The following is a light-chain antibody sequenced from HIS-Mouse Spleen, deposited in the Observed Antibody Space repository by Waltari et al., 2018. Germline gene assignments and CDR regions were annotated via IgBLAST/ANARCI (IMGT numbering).Light chain of an antibody. CDR2: EDS. CDR3: YSTDSSGNHRV. J-gene: IGLJ2*01. Sequence: SYELTQPPSVSVSPGQTARITCSGDALPKKYAYWYQQKSGQAPVLVNDEDSKRPSGIPGRFSGSSSGTIATLTISWAQVEDEAYYYCYSTDSSGNHRVFGGGTKLTVL. CDR1: ALPKKY. V-gene: IGLV3-10*01.